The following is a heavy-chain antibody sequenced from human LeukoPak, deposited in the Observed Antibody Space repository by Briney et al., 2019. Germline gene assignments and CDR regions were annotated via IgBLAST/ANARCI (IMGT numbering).Heavy chain of an antibody. V-gene: IGHV4-4*02. CDR3: AREGPAYDSSEPFLDY. CDR1: GGSISSSNW. D-gene: IGHD3-22*01. Sequence: SGTLSLTCAVSGGSISSSNWWSWVRQPPGKGLEWIGEIYHGGSTNYNPSLKSRVTISVDKSKNQFSLKLSSVTAADTAVYYCAREGPAYDSSEPFLDYWGQGTLVTVSS. CDR2: IYHGGST. J-gene: IGHJ4*02.